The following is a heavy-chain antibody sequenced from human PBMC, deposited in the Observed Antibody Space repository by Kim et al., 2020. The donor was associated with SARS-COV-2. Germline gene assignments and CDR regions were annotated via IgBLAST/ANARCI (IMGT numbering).Heavy chain of an antibody. CDR3: VEEASRRKDFDF. J-gene: IGHJ4*02. Sequence: YAQKFPGRVTMTRDTSANTVYMEVSSLGSEDTAIYYCVEEASRRKDFDFWGQGTLVIVSS. V-gene: IGHV1-46*01.